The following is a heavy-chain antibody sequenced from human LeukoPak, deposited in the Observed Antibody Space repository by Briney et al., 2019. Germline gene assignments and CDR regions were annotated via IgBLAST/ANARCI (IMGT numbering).Heavy chain of an antibody. CDR2: ISGSGGST. Sequence: GGSLRLSCAASGFTFSSYAMSWVRQAPGKGLEWVSAISGSGGSTYYADSVKGRFTISRDNSKNTLYLQMNSLRAEDTAVYYCAEDWAQRIAARPGLLDYWGQGTLVTVSS. CDR1: GFTFSSYA. D-gene: IGHD6-6*01. J-gene: IGHJ4*02. CDR3: AEDWAQRIAARPGLLDY. V-gene: IGHV3-23*01.